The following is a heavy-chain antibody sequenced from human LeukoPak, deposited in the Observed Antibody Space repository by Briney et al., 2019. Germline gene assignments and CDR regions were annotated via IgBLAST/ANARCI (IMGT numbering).Heavy chain of an antibody. J-gene: IGHJ5*02. V-gene: IGHV1-2*02. Sequence: ASVKVSCTASGYTFTGYYMHWVRQAPGQGLEWMGWINPNSGVTSYALKFQGRVTLTRDTSISTAYMDLSRLTADDTAVYYCARDLGNYGSGKLSWFDPWGQGTLVTVSS. CDR2: INPNSGVT. D-gene: IGHD3-10*01. CDR1: GYTFTGYY. CDR3: ARDLGNYGSGKLSWFDP.